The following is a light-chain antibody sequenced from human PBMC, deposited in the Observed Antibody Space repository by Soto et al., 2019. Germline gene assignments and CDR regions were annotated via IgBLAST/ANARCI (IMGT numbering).Light chain of an antibody. V-gene: IGKV1-39*01. CDR2: AAS. CDR1: QSITNY. J-gene: IGKJ4*01. CDR3: QQSNSSPPT. Sequence: DIHITHSPSALSASVGDRVTITCRASQSITNYLNWYQHKPGQAPNLLIYAASTLQAGVPSRFRGSGPGTDFTLTISSLQPEDFATYFCQQSNSSPPTFGGGTKVDIK.